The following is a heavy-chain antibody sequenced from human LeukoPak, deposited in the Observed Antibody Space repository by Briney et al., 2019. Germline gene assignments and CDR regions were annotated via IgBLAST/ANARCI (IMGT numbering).Heavy chain of an antibody. CDR1: GFTLSSYW. D-gene: IGHD6-19*01. J-gene: IGHJ4*02. Sequence: GGSLRLSCAASGFTLSSYWMHWVRQAPGKGLVWVSRVNSDGSSTSYADSVKGRFTISRDNAKNTLYLQMNSLRAEDTAVYYCARDRNGIAVAVRYWGQGTLVTVSS. V-gene: IGHV3-74*01. CDR2: VNSDGSST. CDR3: ARDRNGIAVAVRY.